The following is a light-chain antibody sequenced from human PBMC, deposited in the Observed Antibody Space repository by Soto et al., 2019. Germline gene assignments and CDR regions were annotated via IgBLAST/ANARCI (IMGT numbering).Light chain of an antibody. CDR1: QTVGVR. CDR3: EYYGTSIT. J-gene: IGKJ4*01. CDR2: ESS. Sequence: EIVLTQSPATLSSSPGERATLSCRASQTVGVRLAWYQHKPGQAPRLLIYESSNRATGIPGRFSGSGSGTDFTLTITSLEPEDFAVYYCEYYGTSITFGGGTKVDIK. V-gene: IGKV3-11*01.